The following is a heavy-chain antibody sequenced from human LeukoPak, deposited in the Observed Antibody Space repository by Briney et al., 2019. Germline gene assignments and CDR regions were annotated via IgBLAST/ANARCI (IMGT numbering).Heavy chain of an antibody. V-gene: IGHV4-38-2*02. J-gene: IGHJ4*02. CDR3: ARARSGWSFDY. D-gene: IGHD6-19*01. CDR2: IYHSEVT. Sequence: SETLSLTCTVSGYSISSGYYWGWIRQPPGKGLEWIGNIYHSEVTYHNPSLKSRVTISVDTSKNQFSLKLSSVTAADTAVYYCARARSGWSFDYWGQGTLVTVSS. CDR1: GYSISSGYY.